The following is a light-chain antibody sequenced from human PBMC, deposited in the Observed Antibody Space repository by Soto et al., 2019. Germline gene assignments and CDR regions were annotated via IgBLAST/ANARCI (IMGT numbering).Light chain of an antibody. CDR2: GAS. J-gene: IGKJ2*01. V-gene: IGKV3-15*01. Sequence: EIVRTQSPATLSLSPGERAALSCRASQSINSELAWYQQKRGQPPRLLIYGASTRDTGVTARFTGSDSGSKCPLTIRGLQSEDFAVYDCQQGQKWPRLFGKGTRLDI. CDR3: QQGQKWPRL. CDR1: QSINSE.